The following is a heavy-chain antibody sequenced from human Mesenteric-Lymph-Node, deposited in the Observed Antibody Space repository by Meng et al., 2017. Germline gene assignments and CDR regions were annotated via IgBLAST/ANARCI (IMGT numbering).Heavy chain of an antibody. CDR1: GGSISTSGYY. CDR2: IGHSGFT. V-gene: IGHV4-39*01. J-gene: IGHJ5*02. Sequence: QVSGPGRVKPSEALSLPCSVSGGSISTSGYYWGWIRQPPGKGLEWIGSIGHSGFTYYTPSLKSRVTVSIDTSRNQFSLWLTSVTAADTAVYYCVRSSGWVKTGFDPWGQGTLVTVSS. D-gene: IGHD6-19*01. CDR3: VRSSGWVKTGFDP.